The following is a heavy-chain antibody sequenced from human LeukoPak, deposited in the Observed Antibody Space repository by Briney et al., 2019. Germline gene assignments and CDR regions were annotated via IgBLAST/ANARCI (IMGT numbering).Heavy chain of an antibody. CDR2: ISFDRTND. J-gene: IGHJ4*02. Sequence: PGGSLRLSCAASKFTFSSYTMHWVRQAPGKGLEWVAVISFDRTNDYYADSVKGRFTISRDNSKNTLYLQMNSLRAEDTAVYYCAKDGFDYWGQGTLATVSS. CDR3: AKDGFDY. V-gene: IGHV3-30*04. CDR1: KFTFSSYT.